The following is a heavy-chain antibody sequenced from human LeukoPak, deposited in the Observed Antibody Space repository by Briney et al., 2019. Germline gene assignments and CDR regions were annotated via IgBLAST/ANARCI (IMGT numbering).Heavy chain of an antibody. CDR1: GFTFSRSW. D-gene: IGHD3-22*01. CDR3: AREGRYYDSSGTSVSYFDY. CDR2: ITTDGNNT. V-gene: IGHV3-74*01. Sequence: GGSLRLSCAASGFTFSRSWMHWVRQAPGKGLVWVSGITTDGNNTNCADSVKGRFTISRDNAKNTPYLQMNSLRAEDTAVYYCAREGRYYDSSGTSVSYFDYWGQGTLVTVSS. J-gene: IGHJ4*02.